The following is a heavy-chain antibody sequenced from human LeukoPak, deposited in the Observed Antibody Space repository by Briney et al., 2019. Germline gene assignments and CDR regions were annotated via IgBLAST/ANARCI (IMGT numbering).Heavy chain of an antibody. D-gene: IGHD6-13*01. CDR3: ARGVGSSWYRNWFDP. Sequence: GGSLRLSCAASGFTFSSYGMHWVRQAPGKGLEWVAVIWYDGSNKYYADSVKGRFTISRDNSKNTLYLQMNSLRAEDTAVYYCARGVGSSWYRNWFDPWGQGTLVTVSS. CDR1: GFTFSSYG. CDR2: IWYDGSNK. J-gene: IGHJ5*02. V-gene: IGHV3-33*01.